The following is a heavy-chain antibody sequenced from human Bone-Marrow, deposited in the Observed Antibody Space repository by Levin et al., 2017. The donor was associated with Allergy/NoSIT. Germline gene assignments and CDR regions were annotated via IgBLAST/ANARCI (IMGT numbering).Heavy chain of an antibody. V-gene: IGHV3-53*01. CDR1: EFSVGNNY. CDR2: IYSGGDA. Sequence: GESLKISCAVSEFSVGNNYMSWVRQAPGKGLEWVSLIYSGGDARYADPVKGRFTLSRDRSRDTLYLQMNNLRAEDTGVYYCATGTSSDNWGQGTLVTVSS. J-gene: IGHJ4*02. CDR3: ATGTSSDN.